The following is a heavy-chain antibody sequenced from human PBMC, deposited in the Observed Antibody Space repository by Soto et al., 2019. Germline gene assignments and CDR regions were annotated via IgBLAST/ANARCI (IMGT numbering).Heavy chain of an antibody. CDR3: ARGISPWFGELSWFDP. CDR1: CGSISSGDYY. Sequence: SETLSLTCTVSCGSISSGDYYWSWIRQPPGKGLEWIGYVYYSGSTYYNPSLKSRVTISVDTSKNQFSLKLSSVTAADTAVYYCARGISPWFGELSWFDPWGQGTLVTVS. V-gene: IGHV4-30-4*01. CDR2: VYYSGST. J-gene: IGHJ5*02. D-gene: IGHD3-10*01.